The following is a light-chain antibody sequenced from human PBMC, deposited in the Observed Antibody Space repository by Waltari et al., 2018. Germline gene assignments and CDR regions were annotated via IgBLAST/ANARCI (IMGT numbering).Light chain of an antibody. CDR3: LQYKSYPNT. J-gene: IGKJ2*01. CDR1: QGINIY. CDR2: AAS. V-gene: IGKV1-9*01. Sequence: DIQLTQSPSFLSASVGDRVTITCRASQGINIYLAWYQQKPGKAPKLLIYAASTLQSGVPSRFSGSGSGTEFTLTISSLQPEDFATYYCLQYKSYPNTFCQGTKLEIK.